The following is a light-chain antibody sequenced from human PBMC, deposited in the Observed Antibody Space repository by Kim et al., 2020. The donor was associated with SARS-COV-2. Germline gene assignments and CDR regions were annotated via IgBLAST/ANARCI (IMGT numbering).Light chain of an antibody. V-gene: IGKV1-6*01. CDR3: LQHYTSPWT. Sequence: ASVGDRVTITCRASQGIRNDLGWYQHKPGKAPKLLIYGASNLQSGVPSRFSGSGSRTDFTLTISSLQPEDFATYYCLQHYTSPWTFGQGTTVDIK. J-gene: IGKJ1*01. CDR2: GAS. CDR1: QGIRND.